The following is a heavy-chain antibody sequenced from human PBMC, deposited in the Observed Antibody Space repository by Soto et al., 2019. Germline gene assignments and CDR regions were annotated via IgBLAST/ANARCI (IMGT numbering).Heavy chain of an antibody. V-gene: IGHV4-31*03. CDR2: IYYSVST. J-gene: IGHJ4*02. CDR3: ARFHYCSGGSCYPGGLDY. D-gene: IGHD2-15*01. CDR1: GGSISSGGYY. Sequence: QVQLQESGPGLVKPSQTLSLTCTVSGGSISSGGYYWSWIRQHPGKGLEWIGYIYYSVSTYYNPSLKSRVTISVDTSKDQFSLKLRSVTAEDTAVYYCARFHYCSGGSCYPGGLDYWGQGTLVTVSS.